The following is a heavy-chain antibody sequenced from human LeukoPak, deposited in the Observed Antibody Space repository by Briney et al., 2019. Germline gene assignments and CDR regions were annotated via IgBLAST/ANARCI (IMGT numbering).Heavy chain of an antibody. V-gene: IGHV3-23*01. D-gene: IGHD3-22*01. CDR2: MSGSGGST. J-gene: IGHJ4*02. CDR3: ARDGIGSGYYNY. Sequence: PGGSLRLSRAASGFTFSNYAMSWVRQAPGKGLEWVSAMSGSGGSTYYADSVKGRFTISRDNSKNTLYLQMNSLRVEDTAVYYCARDGIGSGYYNYWGQGTLATVSS. CDR1: GFTFSNYA.